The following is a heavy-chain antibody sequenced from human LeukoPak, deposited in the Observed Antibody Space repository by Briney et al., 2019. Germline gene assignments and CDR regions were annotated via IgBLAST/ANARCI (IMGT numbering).Heavy chain of an antibody. J-gene: IGHJ4*02. CDR1: GFTFSSYA. Sequence: GGSLRLSCAASGFTFSSYAMHWVRQAPGKGLKWVAVISYDGSNKYYADSVKGRFTISRDNSKNTLYLQMNSLRAEDTAVYYCAREKYYYDSSGYYYWGQGTLVTVSS. D-gene: IGHD3-22*01. CDR3: AREKYYYDSSGYYY. CDR2: ISYDGSNK. V-gene: IGHV3-30*04.